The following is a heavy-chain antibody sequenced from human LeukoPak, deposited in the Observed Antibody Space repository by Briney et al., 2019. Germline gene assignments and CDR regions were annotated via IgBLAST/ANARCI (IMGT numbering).Heavy chain of an antibody. D-gene: IGHD3/OR15-3a*01. V-gene: IGHV3-30*02. CDR1: GVIFSNYD. CDR2: IRYDGIDK. Sequence: GGSLRLSCAVSGVIFSNYDIQWIRQVPGKGLTWLSLIRYDGIDKYYADYVNGRFAASRYKAKNTVYLQMNSLRTEDTALYYCALSRNYGLLDVWAHGTMVSVS. J-gene: IGHJ3*01. CDR3: ALSRNYGLLDV.